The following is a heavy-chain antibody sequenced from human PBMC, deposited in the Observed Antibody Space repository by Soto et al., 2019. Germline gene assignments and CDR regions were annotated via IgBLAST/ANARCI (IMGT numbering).Heavy chain of an antibody. CDR1: GFTFSSYG. CDR3: AKPLNSGSYYRGRYYYYGMDV. D-gene: IGHD3-10*01. V-gene: IGHV3-30*18. CDR2: ISYDGSNK. Sequence: QVQLVESGGGVVQPGRSLRLSCAASGFTFSSYGMHWVRQAPGKGLEWVAVISYDGSNKYYADSVKGRFTISRDNSKNSLYLQMNSLRAEDTAVYYCAKPLNSGSYYRGRYYYYGMDVWGQGTTVTVSS. J-gene: IGHJ6*02.